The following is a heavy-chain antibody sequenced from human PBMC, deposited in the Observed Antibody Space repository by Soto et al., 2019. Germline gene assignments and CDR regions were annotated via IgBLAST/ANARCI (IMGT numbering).Heavy chain of an antibody. V-gene: IGHV4-59*01. J-gene: IGHJ4*02. CDR3: ARDSFNAGLYFDH. CDR1: GDSINGYF. D-gene: IGHD6-13*01. CDR2: IYSSGHT. Sequence: SETLSLTCTVSGDSINGYFWNWIRQPPGKGLEWIGYIYSSGHTTYNPSLKSRVTMSVDTSKNQFSLILNSVTAADTAVYYCARDSFNAGLYFDHWGRGILVTVSS.